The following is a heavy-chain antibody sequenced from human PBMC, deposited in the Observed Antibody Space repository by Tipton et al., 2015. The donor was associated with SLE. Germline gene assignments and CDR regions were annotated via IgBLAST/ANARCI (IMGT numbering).Heavy chain of an antibody. D-gene: IGHD6-19*01. J-gene: IGHJ4*02. CDR3: AKTTVYSNDWPYFDH. Sequence: GLVKPSETLSLICTVSGDSISANSYHWGWVRQPPGKGLEWIGNVYYSGSTYYSASLRSRVTISLDRSKNHFSLTLNSVTAADTVVYYCAKTTVYSNDWPYFDHWGQGTLVTVSS. V-gene: IGHV4-39*07. CDR2: VYYSGST. CDR1: GDSISANSYH.